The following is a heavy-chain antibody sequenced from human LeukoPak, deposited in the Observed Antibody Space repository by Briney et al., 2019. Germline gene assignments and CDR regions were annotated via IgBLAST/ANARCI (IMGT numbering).Heavy chain of an antibody. CDR2: IYYSGST. Sequence: SETLSLTCTVSGGSVGSGSYYWSWIRQPPGKGLEWIGYIYYSGSTNYNPSLKSRVTISVDTSKNQFSLKLSSVTAADTAVYYCARSEYSYYGMDVWGQGTTVTVSS. CDR1: GGSVGSGSYY. J-gene: IGHJ6*02. CDR3: ARSEYSYYGMDV. V-gene: IGHV4-61*01.